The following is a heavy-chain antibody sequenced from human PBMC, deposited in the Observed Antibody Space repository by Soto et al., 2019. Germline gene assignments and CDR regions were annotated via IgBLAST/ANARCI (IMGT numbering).Heavy chain of an antibody. V-gene: IGHV4-39*01. J-gene: IGHJ4*02. CDR1: GGSISSSSYY. CDR2: IYYSGST. D-gene: IGHD4-17*01. Sequence: SETLSLTCTVSGGSISSSSYYWGWIRQPPGKGLEWIGSIYYSGSTYYNPSLKSRVTISVDTSKNQFSLKLSSVTAADTAVYYCATVYGDYALAFFDYWGQGTLVTVSS. CDR3: ATVYGDYALAFFDY.